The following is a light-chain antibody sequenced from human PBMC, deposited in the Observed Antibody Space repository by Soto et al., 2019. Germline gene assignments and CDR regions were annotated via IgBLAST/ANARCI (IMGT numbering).Light chain of an antibody. CDR1: QSVTSNS. CDR3: HQRQAGART. CDR2: GAS. Sequence: PGTLSEPGGDRFTHSCRASQSVTSNSLAWYQQKVGRAPRVLIYGASNRATGIPDRFSGSGSGTDFTVPICHLQREAFAPNYEHQRQAGARTFRLGTKVDIK. J-gene: IGKJ1*01. V-gene: IGKV3-20*01.